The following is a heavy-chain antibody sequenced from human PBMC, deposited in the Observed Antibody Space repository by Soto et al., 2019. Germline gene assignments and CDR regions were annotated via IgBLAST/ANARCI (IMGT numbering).Heavy chain of an antibody. D-gene: IGHD3-22*01. CDR1: GYSFTNYG. J-gene: IGHJ4*02. CDR3: ARVEDYFDSSGYNY. V-gene: IGHV1-18*01. Sequence: GASVKVSCKASGYSFTNYGITWVRQAPGQGLEWMGWISAYNGDTHYSQKIQDRLTMTTDTSTSTAYMDLRSLTSDDTAVYYCARVEDYFDSSGYNYWGQGTLVTAPQ. CDR2: ISAYNGDT.